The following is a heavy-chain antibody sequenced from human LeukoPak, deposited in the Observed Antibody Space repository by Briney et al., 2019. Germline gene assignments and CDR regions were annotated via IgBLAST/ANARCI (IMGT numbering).Heavy chain of an antibody. J-gene: IGHJ4*02. CDR1: GGSISSNNW. CDR2: ICHDGST. Sequence: SETLSLTCAVSGGSISSNNWWIWVRQSPEKGLEWIGEICHDGSTNYNPSLKSRVTISVDTSKNQFSLKLSSVTAADTAVYYCARGFEQMVAAHPLDYWGQGTLVTVSS. V-gene: IGHV4-4*02. CDR3: ARGFEQMVAAHPLDY. D-gene: IGHD2-15*01.